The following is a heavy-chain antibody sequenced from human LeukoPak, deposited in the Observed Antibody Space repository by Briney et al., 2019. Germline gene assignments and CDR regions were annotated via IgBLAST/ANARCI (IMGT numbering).Heavy chain of an antibody. CDR2: ISGSGGST. Sequence: GGTLRLSCAASGFTFSSYGMSWVRQAPGKGLEWVSAISGSGGSTYYADSVKGRFTISRDNSKNTLYLQMNSLRAEDTAVNYCAKALYGSGNYYYYYMDVWGKGTTVTISS. V-gene: IGHV3-23*01. D-gene: IGHD3-10*01. CDR3: AKALYGSGNYYYYYMDV. CDR1: GFTFSSYG. J-gene: IGHJ6*03.